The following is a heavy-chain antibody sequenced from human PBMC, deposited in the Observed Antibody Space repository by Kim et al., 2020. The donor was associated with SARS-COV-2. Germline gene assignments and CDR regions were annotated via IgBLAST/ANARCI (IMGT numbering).Heavy chain of an antibody. D-gene: IGHD3-3*01. CDR1: GGTFSSYT. Sequence: SVKVSCKASGGTFSSYTISWVRQAPGQGLEWMGRNIPILGIANYAQKFQRRVTITADKSTSTAYMELSSLRSEDTSVDYCARSSVLRFLEWAQTTGPRPDYGMDVWGQGTTVTVSS. J-gene: IGHJ6*02. V-gene: IGHV1-69*02. CDR3: ARSSVLRFLEWAQTTGPRPDYGMDV. CDR2: NIPILGIA.